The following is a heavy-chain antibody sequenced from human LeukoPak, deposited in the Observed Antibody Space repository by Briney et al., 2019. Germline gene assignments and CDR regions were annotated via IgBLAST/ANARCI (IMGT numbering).Heavy chain of an antibody. J-gene: IGHJ4*02. CDR1: GFTFSSYA. CDR3: AKDVSGWQPHYFDY. D-gene: IGHD6-19*01. V-gene: IGHV3-23*01. Sequence: AGGSLRLSCAASGFTFSSYAMSWVRQAPGKGLEWVSAISGSGGSTYYADSVKGRFTISRDNSKNTLYLQMNSLRAGDTAVYYCAKDVSGWQPHYFDYWGQGTLVTVSS. CDR2: ISGSGGST.